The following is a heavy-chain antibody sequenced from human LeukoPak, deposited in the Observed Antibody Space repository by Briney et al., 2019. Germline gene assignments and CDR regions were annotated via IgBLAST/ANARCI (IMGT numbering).Heavy chain of an antibody. V-gene: IGHV3-74*01. D-gene: IGHD5-18*01. CDR2: INSDGSST. J-gene: IGHJ4*02. CDR1: GFTFSSYA. Sequence: GGSLRLSCAASGFTFSSYAMSWVRQAPGKGLVWVSRINSDGSSTSYADSVKGRFTISRDNAKNTLYLQMNSLRAEDTAVYYCARVGYSYAKDYWGQGTLVTVSS. CDR3: ARVGYSYAKDY.